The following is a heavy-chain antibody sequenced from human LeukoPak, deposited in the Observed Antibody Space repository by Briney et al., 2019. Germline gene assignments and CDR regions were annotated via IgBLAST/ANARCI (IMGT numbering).Heavy chain of an antibody. Sequence: SQTLSLTCTVSGGSISSGDYYWSWIRQPPGKGLEWIGYTYYSGSTYYNPYLKSRVAISVDTSKNQFSLKLSSVTAADTAVYYCARVSDYYDSSGYQRATSDWFDPWGQGTLVTVSS. CDR3: ARVSDYYDSSGYQRATSDWFDP. CDR2: TYYSGST. V-gene: IGHV4-30-4*08. D-gene: IGHD3-22*01. J-gene: IGHJ5*02. CDR1: GGSISSGDYY.